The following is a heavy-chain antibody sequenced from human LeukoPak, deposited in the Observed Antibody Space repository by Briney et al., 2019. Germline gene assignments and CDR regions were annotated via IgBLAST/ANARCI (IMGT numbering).Heavy chain of an antibody. CDR1: GFTFSSYW. CDR3: ARSGSGGYYNGMDV. Sequence: GGSLRLSCAASGFTFSSYWMHWVRQAPGKGLVWVSRIYSDGSSYTADSVKGRFTISRDNAKDTLYLQMNSLRAEDTAVYYCARSGSGGYYNGMDVWGRGTTVTVSS. J-gene: IGHJ6*02. D-gene: IGHD3-3*01. V-gene: IGHV3-74*03. CDR2: IYSDGSSY.